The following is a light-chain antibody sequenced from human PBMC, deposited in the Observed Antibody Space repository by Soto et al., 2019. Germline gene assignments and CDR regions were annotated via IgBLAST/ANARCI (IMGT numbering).Light chain of an antibody. CDR1: QGIRND. CDR2: AAS. J-gene: IGKJ1*01. Sequence: AIQMTQSQSSLSASVGDRVTITCRASQGIRNDLGWYQQKPGKAPNLLIYAASSLQSGVPSRFSGSGSGTDFTLTISSLQPEDFATYYCLQDYNYPRTFGQGTKVGIK. CDR3: LQDYNYPRT. V-gene: IGKV1-6*01.